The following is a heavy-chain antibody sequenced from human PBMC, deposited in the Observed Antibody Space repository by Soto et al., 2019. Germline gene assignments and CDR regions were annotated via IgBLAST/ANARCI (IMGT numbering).Heavy chain of an antibody. CDR2: IYWDDDK. CDR3: AHRAGLQGNWNGGYFDF. Sequence: ITLKASGPPRVKPTQPLTLTCTFSGFSLGTSGVGVGCMRQPPGKALVRLALIYWDDDKRYSPSLKSRLTITTDTSQNPVVLTMTNMDPVDTATYYGAHRAGLQGNWNGGYFDFWGRGALVTVSS. D-gene: IGHD1-1*01. J-gene: IGHJ4*02. CDR1: GFSLGTSGVG. V-gene: IGHV2-5*02.